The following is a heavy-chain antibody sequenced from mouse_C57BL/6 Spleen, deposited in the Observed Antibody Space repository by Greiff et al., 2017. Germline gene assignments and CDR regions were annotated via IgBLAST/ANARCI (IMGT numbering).Heavy chain of an antibody. J-gene: IGHJ2*01. V-gene: IGHV1-81*01. Sequence: QVQLKESGSELARPGASVKLSCKASGYTFTSYGISWVKQRTGQGLEWIGEIYPRSGNTYYNEKFKGKATLTADKSSSTAYMELRSLTSEDSAVYFCARIEESLDYWGQGTTLTVSS. CDR3: ARIEESLDY. CDR1: GYTFTSYG. CDR2: IYPRSGNT.